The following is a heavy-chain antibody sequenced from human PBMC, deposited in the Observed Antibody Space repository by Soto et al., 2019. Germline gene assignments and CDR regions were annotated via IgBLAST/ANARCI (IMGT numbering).Heavy chain of an antibody. CDR2: VHYSGST. J-gene: IGHJ4*02. CDR3: ARQHYYDSSGYYTWN. CDR1: GGSIRRKIYY. Sequence: PSETRSLTCSVGGGSIRRKIYYWDCIRQPPGKGLEWIATVHYSGSTYYTPSLKNRVTISADTSNNQFSLRLNSVTAADTAVYYCARQHYYDSSGYYTWNWGQGTLVTVSS. V-gene: IGHV4-39*01. D-gene: IGHD3-22*01.